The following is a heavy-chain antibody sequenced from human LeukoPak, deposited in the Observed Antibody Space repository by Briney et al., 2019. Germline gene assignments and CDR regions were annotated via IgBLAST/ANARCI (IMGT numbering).Heavy chain of an antibody. J-gene: IGHJ5*02. CDR1: GFTFSSYA. D-gene: IGHD6-19*01. CDR3: ARDKQRTYSSGWRRNWFDP. V-gene: IGHV3-30-3*01. CDR2: ISYDGSNK. Sequence: GGSLRLSCAASGFTFSSYALSWVRQAPGKGLEWVAVISYDGSNKYYADSVKGRFTISRDNSKNTLYLQMNSLRAEDTAVYYCARDKQRTYSSGWRRNWFDPWGQGTLVTVSS.